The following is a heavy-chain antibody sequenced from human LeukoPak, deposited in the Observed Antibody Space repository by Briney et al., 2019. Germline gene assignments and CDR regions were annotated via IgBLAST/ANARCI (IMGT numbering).Heavy chain of an antibody. D-gene: IGHD4-17*01. J-gene: IGHJ4*02. CDR3: AKGSATVATVGGFDY. V-gene: IGHV3-9*01. CDR1: GFTVDDYA. Sequence: TGGSLRLSCAAAGFTVDDYAMHWVRQARGKGLDLGSGISLNSGSIAYADSVRGRFTISRDNAKNSLSLPMNSLRAEDTALYYCAKGSATVATVGGFDYWGQGTLVTVSS. CDR2: ISLNSGSI.